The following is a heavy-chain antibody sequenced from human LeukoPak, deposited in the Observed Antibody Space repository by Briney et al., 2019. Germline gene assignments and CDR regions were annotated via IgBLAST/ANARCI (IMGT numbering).Heavy chain of an antibody. V-gene: IGHV3-48*04. D-gene: IGHD5-18*01. J-gene: IGHJ4*02. CDR2: MSSSGSTI. Sequence: GGSLRLSCAASGFTFSNYNMNWVRQAPGKGLEWVSYMSSSGSTIYYADSVKGRFTISRDNAKNSLYLQMNSLRAEDTAIYYCARRGSSFDLEYWGQGTLVTVSS. CDR1: GFTFSNYN. CDR3: ARRGSSFDLEY.